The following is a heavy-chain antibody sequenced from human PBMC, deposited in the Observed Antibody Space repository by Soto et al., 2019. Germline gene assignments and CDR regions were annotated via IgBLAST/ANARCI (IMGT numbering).Heavy chain of an antibody. CDR2: IYSSGNT. Sequence: SETRSLTCTVSGGTISGYYWPWIRQPAGKGLEWIGRIYSSGNTKYNPSLQSRVTMPLDTSNNQFSLRLTSVTAADTAVYYCARGQRFSDWFDPWGQGTLVTVSS. D-gene: IGHD3-3*01. J-gene: IGHJ5*02. V-gene: IGHV4-4*07. CDR1: GGTISGYY. CDR3: ARGQRFSDWFDP.